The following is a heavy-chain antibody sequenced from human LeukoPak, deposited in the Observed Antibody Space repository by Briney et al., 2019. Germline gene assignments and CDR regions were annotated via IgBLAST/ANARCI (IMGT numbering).Heavy chain of an antibody. CDR3: ARGTAAAY. CDR1: GGSISSYY. Sequence: SETLSLTCTVSGGSISSYYWSWIRQPPGKGLEWIGYIYYSGSTNYNPSLKSRVTISVDTSKNQFSLKLSSVTAADTAVYYCARGTAAAYWGQGTLVTVSS. V-gene: IGHV4-59*01. D-gene: IGHD6-13*01. J-gene: IGHJ4*02. CDR2: IYYSGST.